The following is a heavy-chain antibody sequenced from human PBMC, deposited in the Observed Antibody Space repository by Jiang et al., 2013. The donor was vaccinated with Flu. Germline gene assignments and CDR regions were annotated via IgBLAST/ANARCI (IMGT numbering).Heavy chain of an antibody. V-gene: IGHV4-39*01. CDR1: GGSISSSSYY. CDR3: ARLVPMYSSSDFDY. D-gene: IGHD6-6*01. CDR2: IYYSGST. Sequence: LLKPSETLSLTCTVSGGSISSSSYYWGWIRQPPGKGLEWIGSIYYSGSTYYNPSLKSRVTISVDTSKNQFSLKLSSVTAADTAVYYCARLVPMYSSSDFDYWGQGTLVTVSS. J-gene: IGHJ4*02.